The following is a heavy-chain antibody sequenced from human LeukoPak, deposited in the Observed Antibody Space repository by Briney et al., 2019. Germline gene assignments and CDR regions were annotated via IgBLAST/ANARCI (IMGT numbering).Heavy chain of an antibody. V-gene: IGHV5-51*01. CDR3: ARTLPNWFDP. CDR1: GFSFTDYW. CDR2: IYPRDSDT. J-gene: IGHJ5*02. Sequence: GESLKISCKGSGFSFTDYWIGWVRQMPGKGLEWMGIIYPRDSDTRYSPSFQGQITISADKSISTAYLQWSSLEASDTAMYYCARTLPNWFDPWGQGTLVTVSS.